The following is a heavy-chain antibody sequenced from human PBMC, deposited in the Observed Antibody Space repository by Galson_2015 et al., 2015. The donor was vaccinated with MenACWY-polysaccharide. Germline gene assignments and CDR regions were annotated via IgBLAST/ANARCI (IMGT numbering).Heavy chain of an antibody. CDR3: ARWGVVSEPY. V-gene: IGHV3-21*01. CDR1: GFYSSTYA. J-gene: IGHJ4*02. CDR2: ISSDGNSQ. Sequence: SLRLSCAASGFYSSTYALSWVRQAPGTGLEWVSSISSDGNSQYYAESLKGRFTISRDNAKNSLYLQMNFLRADDSAVYYCARWGVVSEPYWGQGTLVTVSS. D-gene: IGHD4-23*01.